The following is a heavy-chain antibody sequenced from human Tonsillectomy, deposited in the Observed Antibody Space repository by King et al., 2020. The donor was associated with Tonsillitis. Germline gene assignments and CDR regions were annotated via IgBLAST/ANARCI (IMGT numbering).Heavy chain of an antibody. V-gene: IGHV3-23*04. CDR2: ISGSGGST. CDR1: GFTFSSYA. CDR3: AKHPTYYYDSSGPGGVGAFDI. Sequence: VQLVESGGGLVQPGGSLRLSCAASGFTFSSYAMSWVRQAPGKGLEWVSAISGSGGSTYYADSVKGRFTISRDNSKNTLYLQMNSLRAEDTAVYYCAKHPTYYYDSSGPGGVGAFDIWGQGTMVTVSS. D-gene: IGHD3-22*01. J-gene: IGHJ3*02.